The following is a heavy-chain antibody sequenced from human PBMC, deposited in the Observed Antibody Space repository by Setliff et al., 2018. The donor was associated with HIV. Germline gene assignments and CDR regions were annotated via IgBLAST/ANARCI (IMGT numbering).Heavy chain of an antibody. Sequence: LSLTCTVSGGSISSHYWSWIRQPPGKGLEWIGYIYYSGSTNYNPSLKSRVTIAGDTSKSQFSLILTSVTAADTAVYYCARDPGGYTYAKDYWGQGTLVTVSS. D-gene: IGHD5-18*01. J-gene: IGHJ4*02. CDR1: GGSISSHY. CDR2: IYYSGST. CDR3: ARDPGGYTYAKDY. V-gene: IGHV4-59*11.